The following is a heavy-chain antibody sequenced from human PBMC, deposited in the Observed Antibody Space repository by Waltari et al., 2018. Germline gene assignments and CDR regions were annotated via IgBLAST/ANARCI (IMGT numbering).Heavy chain of an antibody. CDR1: GGSFSGYY. D-gene: IGHD6-13*01. Sequence: QVQLQQWGAGLLKPSETLSLTCAVYGGSFSGYYWSWIRQPPGKGLEWIGEINHSGSTNDNPSLKSRVTISVDTSKNQFSLKLSSVTAADTAVYYCARNGAAARRTATYYYYYYMDVWGKGTTVTISS. CDR2: INHSGST. CDR3: ARNGAAARRTATYYYYYYMDV. V-gene: IGHV4-34*01. J-gene: IGHJ6*03.